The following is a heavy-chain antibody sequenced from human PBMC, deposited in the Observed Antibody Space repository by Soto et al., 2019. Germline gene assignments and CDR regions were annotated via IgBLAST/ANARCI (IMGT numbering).Heavy chain of an antibody. V-gene: IGHV4-39*01. Sequence: SETLSLTCTVSGGSISSSSYYWGWIRQPPGKGLEWIGSIYYSGSTYYNPSLKSRVTISVDTSKNQLSLKLSSVTAADTAVYYCAGQQYFDGVLYHYYYYGMDGWGQGTTVNVSS. CDR2: IYYSGST. CDR1: GGSISSSSYY. J-gene: IGHJ6*02. D-gene: IGHD3-9*01. CDR3: AGQQYFDGVLYHYYYYGMDG.